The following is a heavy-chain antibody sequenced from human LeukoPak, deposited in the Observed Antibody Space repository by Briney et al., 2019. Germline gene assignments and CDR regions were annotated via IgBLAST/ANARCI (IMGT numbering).Heavy chain of an antibody. Sequence: GGSLRLSCAASGFTLSSDSRNWVGQAQGKGVEWVSSISSSSSYIYYADSVKGRFTISRDNAKNSLYLQMNSLRAEDTAVYYCARGGIRFLEWLLSLCWGQGTLVTVSS. J-gene: IGHJ4*02. D-gene: IGHD3-3*01. CDR3: ARGGIRFLEWLLSLC. CDR1: GFTLSSDS. V-gene: IGHV3-21*01. CDR2: ISSSSSYI.